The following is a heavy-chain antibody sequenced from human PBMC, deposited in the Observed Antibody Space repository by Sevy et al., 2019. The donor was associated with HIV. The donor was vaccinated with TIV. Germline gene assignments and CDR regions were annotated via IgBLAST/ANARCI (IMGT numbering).Heavy chain of an antibody. Sequence: ASVKVSCKASGYTFTGYYMHWVRQAPGQGLEWLGWINPNSGGTNYAQKFQGRVTMTRETSISTAYMELSRLRSDGTAGYYYARGESGYSSGWDYWGQGTLVTVSS. D-gene: IGHD6-25*01. V-gene: IGHV1-2*02. CDR3: ARGESGYSSGWDY. CDR1: GYTFTGYY. J-gene: IGHJ4*02. CDR2: INPNSGGT.